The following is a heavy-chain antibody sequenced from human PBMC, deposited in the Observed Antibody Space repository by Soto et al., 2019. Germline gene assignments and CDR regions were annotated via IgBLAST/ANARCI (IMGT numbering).Heavy chain of an antibody. CDR1: EFIFSDYD. J-gene: IGHJ6*02. CDR3: VRQAKLTSVTANVGYYYGLDI. CDR2: IGGSGGGT. V-gene: IGHV3-23*01. Sequence: EVQLLESGGGLVQPGGSLRLSCAASEFIFSDYDMSWVRQAPGKGLEWVSVIGGSGGGTYYADSVKGRFTISRDNSKDTLFLQMNSLRAEDTALYLCVRQAKLTSVTANVGYYYGLDIWGQGTTVTVSS. D-gene: IGHD4-4*01.